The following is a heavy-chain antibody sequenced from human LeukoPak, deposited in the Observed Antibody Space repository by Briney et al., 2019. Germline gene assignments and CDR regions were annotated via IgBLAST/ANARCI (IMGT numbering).Heavy chain of an antibody. CDR2: ISAYNGNT. CDR3: ASVRRALGYCSSTSCPHDYMDV. Sequence: GASVKVSCKASGYTFTSYGISWVRQAPGQGLEWMGWISAYNGNTNYAQKLQGRVTMTTDTSTSTAYMELRSLRSDDTAVYYCASVRRALGYCSSTSCPHDYMDVWGKGTTVTVSS. V-gene: IGHV1-18*01. D-gene: IGHD2-2*01. J-gene: IGHJ6*03. CDR1: GYTFTSYG.